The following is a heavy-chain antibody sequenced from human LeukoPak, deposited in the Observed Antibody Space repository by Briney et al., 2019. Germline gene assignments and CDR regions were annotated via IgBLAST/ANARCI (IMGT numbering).Heavy chain of an antibody. D-gene: IGHD3-10*01. CDR3: ARGLSLLRFRLGYAFDI. V-gene: IGHV1-18*01. CDR2: ISAYNGNT. J-gene: IGHJ3*02. Sequence: ASVKVSCKASGYTFTSYGISWVRQAPGQGLEWMGWISAYNGNTNYAQKLQGRVTMTTDTSTSTAYMELRSLRSDDTAVYYCARGLSLLRFRLGYAFDIWGQGTMVTVSS. CDR1: GYTFTSYG.